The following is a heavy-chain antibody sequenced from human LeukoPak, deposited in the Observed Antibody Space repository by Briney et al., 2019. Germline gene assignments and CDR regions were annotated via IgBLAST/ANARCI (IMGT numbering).Heavy chain of an antibody. CDR1: GLTFTDAW. V-gene: IGHV3-15*07. CDR2: IKSKGGGGTA. D-gene: IGHD3-22*01. CDR3: ATGNYHDSSGYPKAFDI. Sequence: GGSLRLSCVVSGLTFTDAWMNWVRQAPGKGLEWIGQIKSKGGGGTADYAAPVKGRFTVSRDDSKNTVYLQMNSLKTEDTGVYYCATGNYHDSSGYPKAFDIWGQGTMVSVSS. J-gene: IGHJ3*02.